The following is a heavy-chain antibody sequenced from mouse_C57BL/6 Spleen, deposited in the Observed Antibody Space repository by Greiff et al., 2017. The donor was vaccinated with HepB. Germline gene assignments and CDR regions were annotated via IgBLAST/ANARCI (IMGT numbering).Heavy chain of an antibody. CDR3: ARGDYYGSPYWYFDV. V-gene: IGHV1-36*01. CDR1: GFTFTDYY. Sequence: EVQLQQSGPVLVKPGPSVKISCKASGFTFTDYYMHWVKQSHGKSLEWIGLVYPYNGGTSYNQKFKGKAKLTVATSSSTAYMELNSLTSEDSAVYYCARGDYYGSPYWYFDVWGTGTTVTVSS. J-gene: IGHJ1*03. D-gene: IGHD1-1*01. CDR2: VYPYNGGT.